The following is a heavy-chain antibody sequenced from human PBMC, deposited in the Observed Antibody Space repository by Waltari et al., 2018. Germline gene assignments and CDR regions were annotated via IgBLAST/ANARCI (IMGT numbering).Heavy chain of an antibody. D-gene: IGHD2-21*01. Sequence: QVQLEQSGAEMVKPGASVRVSCMASGYSFRRSDISWVRQAPGQGLEWMGWMNTNSGNTGYAEKFQGRVTITRNTSINTAYMDLSGLRSEDTAVYYCARGSGDLDIWGQGTMVTVSS. CDR3: ARGSGDLDI. V-gene: IGHV1-8*03. CDR2: MNTNSGNT. J-gene: IGHJ3*02. CDR1: GYSFRRSD.